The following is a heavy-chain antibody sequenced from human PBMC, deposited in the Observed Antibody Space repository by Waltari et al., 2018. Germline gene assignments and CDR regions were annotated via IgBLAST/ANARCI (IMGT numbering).Heavy chain of an antibody. CDR2: IYYSGST. J-gene: IGHJ4*02. D-gene: IGHD2-21*01. CDR1: GGSISSHY. V-gene: IGHV4-59*11. CDR3: ARNQNCGGDCYPFDY. Sequence: QVQLQESGPGLVKPSETLSLTCTVSGGSISSHYWRWIRQPPGKGLEWIGYIYYSGSTNYNPSLKSRVTISVDTSKNQFSLKLSSVTAADTAVYYCARNQNCGGDCYPFDYWGQGTLVTVSS.